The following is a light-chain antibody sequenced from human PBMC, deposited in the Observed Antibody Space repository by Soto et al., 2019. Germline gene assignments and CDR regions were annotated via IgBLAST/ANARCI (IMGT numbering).Light chain of an antibody. Sequence: QSVLTQPPSVSAAPGQKVTISCSGSNSNIGNNYVSWFQQFPGTAPKLLIYDNNQRPSGIPDRFSGSKSGTSATLGITGLQTGDEAIYHCGTWDSSLSVVVFGGGTQLTVL. J-gene: IGLJ2*01. CDR2: DNN. CDR1: NSNIGNNY. V-gene: IGLV1-51*01. CDR3: GTWDSSLSVVV.